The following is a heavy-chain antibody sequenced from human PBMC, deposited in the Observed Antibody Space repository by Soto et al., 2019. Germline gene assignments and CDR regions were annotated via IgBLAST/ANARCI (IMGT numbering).Heavy chain of an antibody. CDR3: ARLRSSGWYGVVDY. V-gene: IGHV1-3*01. CDR2: INAGNGNT. J-gene: IGHJ4*02. Sequence: QVQLVQSGAEVKKPGASVKVSCKASGYTFTSYAMHWVRQAPGQRLEWMGWINAGNGNTKYSQKFQGRVTITRDTSASTAYMELSSLRSEDTAVYYCARLRSSGWYGVVDYWGQGTLVTVSS. CDR1: GYTFTSYA. D-gene: IGHD6-19*01.